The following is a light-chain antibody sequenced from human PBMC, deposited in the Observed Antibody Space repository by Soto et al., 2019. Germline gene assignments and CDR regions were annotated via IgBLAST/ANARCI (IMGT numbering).Light chain of an antibody. CDR2: GAS. V-gene: IGKV3-15*01. J-gene: IGKJ2*01. Sequence: EIVMTQSPATLSVCPGERATLSCRASQSVSSNLAWYQQKPGQAPRLLIYGASTRATGIPARFSGSGSGTEFTLTISSLQSEDFAVYYCQQYNNWPPTFGQGTKLEIK. CDR1: QSVSSN. CDR3: QQYNNWPPT.